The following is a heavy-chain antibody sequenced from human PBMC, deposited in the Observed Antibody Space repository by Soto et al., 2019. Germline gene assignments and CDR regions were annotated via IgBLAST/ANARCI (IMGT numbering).Heavy chain of an antibody. CDR3: AEERTMVYAIHHYYYYGMDV. J-gene: IGHJ6*02. CDR1: GGTFSSYA. Sequence: SVKVSCKASGGTFSSYAISWVRQAPGQGLEWMGGIIPIFGTANYAQKFQGRVTITADESTSTAYMELSSLRSEDTAVYYCAEERTMVYAIHHYYYYGMDVWGQGTTVTVSS. CDR2: IIPIFGTA. D-gene: IGHD2-8*01. V-gene: IGHV1-69*13.